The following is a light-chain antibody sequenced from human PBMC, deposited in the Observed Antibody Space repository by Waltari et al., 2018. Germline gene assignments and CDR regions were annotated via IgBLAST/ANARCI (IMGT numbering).Light chain of an antibody. V-gene: IGLV2-23*01. Sequence: QSALTQPASVSGSPGQSITISCTGTSSDVGSHNLVSWYQQHPGNAPKLMIYEGTKRPSGVSNSFSGSESGNTASLTISGLQAEDEADYYCCSYAGGSALVFGGGTKLTVL. CDR3: CSYAGGSALV. CDR2: EGT. J-gene: IGLJ2*01. CDR1: SSDVGSHNL.